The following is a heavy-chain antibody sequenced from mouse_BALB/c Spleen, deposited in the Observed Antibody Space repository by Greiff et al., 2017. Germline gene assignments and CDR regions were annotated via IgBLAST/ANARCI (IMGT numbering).Heavy chain of an antibody. J-gene: IGHJ3*01. CDR2: INPSNGGT. D-gene: IGHD2-4*01. CDR1: GYTFTSYY. Sequence: QVQLQQPGAELVKPGASVKLSCKASGYTFTSYYMYWVKQRPGQGLEWIGGINPSNGGTNFNEKFKSKATLTVDKSSSTAYMQLSSLTSEDSAVYYCTRSYYDYGPWFAYWGQGTVVTVSA. CDR3: TRSYYDYGPWFAY. V-gene: IGHV1S81*02.